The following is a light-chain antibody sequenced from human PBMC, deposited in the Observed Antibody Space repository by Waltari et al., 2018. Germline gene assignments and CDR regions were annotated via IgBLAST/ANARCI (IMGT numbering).Light chain of an antibody. CDR3: QSADSTGTYYV. CDR1: ALPKQY. Sequence: SYELTQPPSVSVSPGQTARIPCSGDALPKQYVYWYQQKPGQAPVLFLYKDEERPSGIPERFSGSSSWTTATLTISGVQAEDEADYYCQSADSTGTYYVFAAGTKVTVL. J-gene: IGLJ1*01. V-gene: IGLV3-25*03. CDR2: KDE.